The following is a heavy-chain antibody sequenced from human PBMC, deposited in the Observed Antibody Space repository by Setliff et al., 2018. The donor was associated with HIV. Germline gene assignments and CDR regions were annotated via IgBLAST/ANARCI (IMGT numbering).Heavy chain of an antibody. CDR2: IDWDDDE. Sequence: SGPTLVNPTQTLTLTCTFSGFSLTTTGMCVTWICQPPGKALEWLARIDWDDDEYYSTSLKTRLTISKDTSKNQVALTMTNMDPVDTATYYCARIKGSWYVDYWGQGTLVTVSS. J-gene: IGHJ4*02. D-gene: IGHD6-13*01. V-gene: IGHV2-70*11. CDR3: ARIKGSWYVDY. CDR1: GFSLTTTGMC.